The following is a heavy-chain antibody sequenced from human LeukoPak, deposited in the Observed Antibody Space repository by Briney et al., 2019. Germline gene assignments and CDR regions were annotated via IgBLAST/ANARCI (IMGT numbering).Heavy chain of an antibody. CDR2: IKQDGSEK. V-gene: IGHV3-7*01. J-gene: IGHJ4*02. CDR3: AREPSPGGYFDY. D-gene: IGHD3-10*01. Sequence: GGSLRLSCAASGFTFSSFWMTWVRQAPGKGLEWVATIKQDGSEKYYVDSVKGRFTISRDNAKNSLYLQMNSLRAEDTAVYYCAREPSPGGYFDYWGQGTLVTVSS. CDR1: GFTFSSFW.